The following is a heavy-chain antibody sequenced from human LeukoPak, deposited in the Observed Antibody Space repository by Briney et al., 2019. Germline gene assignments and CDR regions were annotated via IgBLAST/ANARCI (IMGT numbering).Heavy chain of an antibody. Sequence: PGGSLRLSCAASGFTVSSNYVSWVPQAPGRGVEWVSVNYSGGSTYFADSVKGRFTISRDNSKNTLYLQMNSLRAEDTAVYYCARDRRDSGTYYADYWGQGTLVTVSS. CDR1: GFTVSSNY. J-gene: IGHJ4*02. CDR3: ARDRRDSGTYYADY. D-gene: IGHD1-26*01. V-gene: IGHV3-53*01. CDR2: NYSGGST.